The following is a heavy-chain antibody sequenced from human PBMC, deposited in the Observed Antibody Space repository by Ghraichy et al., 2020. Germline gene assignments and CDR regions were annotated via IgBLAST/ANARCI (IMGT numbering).Heavy chain of an antibody. J-gene: IGHJ4*02. CDR3: VRHSGPPYCSSGSCLLDY. V-gene: IGHV5-51*01. Sequence: GESLNISCQGSGYNFANYWIGWVRQMPGKGLEWVGIIYPGDSGIRYSPSFQGQVTFSADKSISTAYLQWSSLKASDTAMYYCVRHSGPPYCSSGSCLLDYWGQGTLVTVSS. CDR2: IYPGDSGI. D-gene: IGHD2-15*01. CDR1: GYNFANYW.